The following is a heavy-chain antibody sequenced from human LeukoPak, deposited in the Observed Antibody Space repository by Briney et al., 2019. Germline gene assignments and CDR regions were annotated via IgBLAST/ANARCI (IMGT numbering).Heavy chain of an antibody. V-gene: IGHV6-1*01. CDR1: GDSVSSNSAA. CDR3: AREALATGTKYYYYYGMDV. D-gene: IGHD1-1*01. Sequence: SQTLSLTCAISGDSVSSNSAAWNWIRQSPSRGLEWLGRTYYRSKWYNDHAVSVKSRITINPDTSKNQFSLQLNSVTPEDTAVYYCAREALATGTKYYYYYGMDVWGQGTTVTVSS. CDR2: TYYRSKWYN. J-gene: IGHJ6*02.